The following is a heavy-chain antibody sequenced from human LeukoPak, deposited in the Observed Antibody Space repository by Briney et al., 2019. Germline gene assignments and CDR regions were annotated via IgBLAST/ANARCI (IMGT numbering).Heavy chain of an antibody. Sequence: ASVKVSCKASGYTFKNYDINWVRQATGQGLEWMGWMNPNSGNTGFAQKFQDRVSMTRDTSINTAYMELTSLRSGDTAVYYCARASPGGLHGYSFDYWGQGTVVTVYS. D-gene: IGHD5-24*01. V-gene: IGHV1-8*02. J-gene: IGHJ4*02. CDR3: ARASPGGLHGYSFDY. CDR1: GYTFKNYD. CDR2: MNPNSGNT.